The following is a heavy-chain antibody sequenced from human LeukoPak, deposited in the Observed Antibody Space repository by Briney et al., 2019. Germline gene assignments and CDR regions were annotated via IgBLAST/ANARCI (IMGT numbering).Heavy chain of an antibody. CDR1: GFTFSSYA. J-gene: IGHJ4*02. Sequence: GGSLRLSCAASGFTFSSYAMCWVRQAPGKGLEWVSAISVSGGSTYYADSLKGRFTISRDNSNNTLFLQMNSLRAEDTAVYYCTKQYSGYEMFDYWGQGTLVTVSS. CDR3: TKQYSGYEMFDY. CDR2: ISVSGGST. D-gene: IGHD5-12*01. V-gene: IGHV3-23*01.